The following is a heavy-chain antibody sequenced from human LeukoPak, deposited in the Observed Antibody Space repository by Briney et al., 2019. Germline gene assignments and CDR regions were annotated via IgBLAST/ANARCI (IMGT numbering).Heavy chain of an antibody. D-gene: IGHD3-9*01. CDR3: ARRLIRYPPHY. V-gene: IGHV4-61*05. CDR1: GGSISSSSYY. Sequence: PSETLSLTCTVSGGSISSSSYYWGWIRQPPGKGLEWIGYIYCSGSTNYNPSLKSRVTISVDTSKNQFSLKLSSVTAADTAVYYCARRLIRYPPHYWGQGTLVTVSS. CDR2: IYCSGST. J-gene: IGHJ4*02.